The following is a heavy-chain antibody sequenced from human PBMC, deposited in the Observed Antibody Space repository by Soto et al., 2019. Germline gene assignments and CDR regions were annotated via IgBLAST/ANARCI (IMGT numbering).Heavy chain of an antibody. Sequence: TLSLTCAVPGASISGSYYYWAWLRQSPGKGPEWIGSVFYTGFTSYNPSLESRVSVSVDTSKSQFSLKLSAVTAADTAVYYCATSQKGYNWNYFDHWGQGALVTVSS. D-gene: IGHD1-20*01. CDR1: GASISGSYYY. V-gene: IGHV4-39*01. CDR2: VFYTGFT. CDR3: ATSQKGYNWNYFDH. J-gene: IGHJ4*02.